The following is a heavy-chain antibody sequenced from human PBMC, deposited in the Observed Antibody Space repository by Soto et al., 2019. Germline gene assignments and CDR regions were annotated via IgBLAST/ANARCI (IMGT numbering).Heavy chain of an antibody. Sequence: EVQLLEFGGGLVQPGGSLRLSCAASGFTFSSHGMSWVRQAPGKGLEWISGITGSGGSTYYADSVKGRVTISRDNTKNTLLLQMSSLIAEDTAVYCCAKEGRGFGWIIRSTVDHWGQGTLVTVSS. CDR2: ITGSGGST. V-gene: IGHV3-23*01. CDR1: GFTFSSHG. CDR3: AKEGRGFGWIIRSTVDH. D-gene: IGHD3-10*01. J-gene: IGHJ4*02.